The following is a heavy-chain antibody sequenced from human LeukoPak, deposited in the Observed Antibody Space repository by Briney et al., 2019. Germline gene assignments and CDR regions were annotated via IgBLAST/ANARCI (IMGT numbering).Heavy chain of an antibody. CDR1: GGSIRSSSYY. J-gene: IGHJ4*02. D-gene: IGHD3-22*01. Sequence: SETLSLTCTVSGGSIRSSSYYWGWIRQPPGKGLEWIGSIYYSGITYYNPSLKSRLTISVDTSKNQFSLKLSSVTAADTAVYYCGIFYYRGAYYGGQGGGGIDYWGQGTLVTVSS. CDR2: IYYSGIT. CDR3: GIFYYRGAYYGGQGGGGIDY. V-gene: IGHV4-39*07.